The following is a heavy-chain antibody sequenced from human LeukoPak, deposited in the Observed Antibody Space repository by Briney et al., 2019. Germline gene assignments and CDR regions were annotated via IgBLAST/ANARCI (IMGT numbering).Heavy chain of an antibody. CDR3: AKGHRYSSGWYWSHWFDP. CDR1: SGSISGSSYY. D-gene: IGHD6-19*01. CDR2: INHSGST. Sequence: SETLSLTCTVSSGSISGSSYYWTWIRQPPGKGLEWIGEINHSGSTNYNPSLKSRVTISVDTSKKQFFLRLSSVTAADTAVYYYAKGHRYSSGWYWSHWFDPWGQGTLVTVSS. J-gene: IGHJ5*02. V-gene: IGHV4-39*07.